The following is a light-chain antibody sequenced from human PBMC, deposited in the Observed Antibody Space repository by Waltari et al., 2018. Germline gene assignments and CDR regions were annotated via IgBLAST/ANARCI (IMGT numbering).Light chain of an antibody. CDR2: GAS. J-gene: IGKJ1*01. CDR3: QQYGSSPPT. V-gene: IGKV3-20*01. Sequence: ELVLTQSPGTLSLSPGERATLSCRASQSVSSSYLAWYQQNPGQAPRLLIYGASSRATGIPDRFSGSGSGTDFTLTISRLEPEDFAVYYCQQYGSSPPTFGQGTKVEIK. CDR1: QSVSSSY.